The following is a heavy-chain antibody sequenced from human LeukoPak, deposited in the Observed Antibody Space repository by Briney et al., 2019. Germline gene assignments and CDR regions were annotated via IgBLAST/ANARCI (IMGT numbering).Heavy chain of an antibody. CDR2: ISSSGSTI. J-gene: IGHJ3*02. CDR1: GFTFSDYY. CDR3: ARDYYDSSGYWRGAFDI. Sequence: GGSLRLSCAASGFTFSDYYMSWIRQAPGKGLEWVSYISSSGSTIYYADSVKGRFTISRDNAKNSLYLQMNSLRAEDTAVYFCARDYYDSSGYWRGAFDIWGQGTMVTVSS. D-gene: IGHD3-22*01. V-gene: IGHV3-11*04.